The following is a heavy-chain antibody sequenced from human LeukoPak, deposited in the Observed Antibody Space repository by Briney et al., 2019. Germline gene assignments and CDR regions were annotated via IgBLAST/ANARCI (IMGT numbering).Heavy chain of an antibody. J-gene: IGHJ3*02. CDR2: INHSGST. V-gene: IGHV4-34*08. D-gene: IGHD3-10*01. CDR1: GFTFGDYA. CDR3: AKSNGYGLVDI. Sequence: PGGSLRLSCTASGFTFGDYAMSWVRQPPGKGLEWIGEINHSGSTNYSPSLKSRVTISLDTSRNQFSLKLNSVTAADTAVYYCAKSNGYGLVDIWGQGTMVTVSS.